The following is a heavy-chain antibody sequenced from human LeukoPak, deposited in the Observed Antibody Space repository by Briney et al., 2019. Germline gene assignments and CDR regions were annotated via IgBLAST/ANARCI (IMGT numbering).Heavy chain of an antibody. Sequence: PGGSLRLSCAASGFTFSSYSMNWVRQAPGKGLEWVSSISSSSSYIYYADSVKGRFTISRDNAKNSLYLQMNSLRAEDTAVFYCARDTEMATAIDYWGQGTLVTVSS. D-gene: IGHD5-24*01. CDR1: GFTFSSYS. V-gene: IGHV3-21*04. CDR3: ARDTEMATAIDY. J-gene: IGHJ4*02. CDR2: ISSSSSYI.